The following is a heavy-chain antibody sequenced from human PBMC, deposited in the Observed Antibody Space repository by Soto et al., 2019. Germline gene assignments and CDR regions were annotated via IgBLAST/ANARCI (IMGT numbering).Heavy chain of an antibody. J-gene: IGHJ6*02. CDR3: AREKAARFLAGGMDV. CDR1: GFTFNSYA. CDR2: ISYDGSNK. D-gene: IGHD6-6*01. Sequence: VQLVESGGGVVQLGRSLRLSCAASGFTFNSYAMLWVRQAPGKGLEWVAIISYDGSNKYYADPVKGRFTISRDNSQNTLYLQMNSLRAEDTAVYYCAREKAARFLAGGMDVWGQGTTVTVSS. V-gene: IGHV3-30-3*01.